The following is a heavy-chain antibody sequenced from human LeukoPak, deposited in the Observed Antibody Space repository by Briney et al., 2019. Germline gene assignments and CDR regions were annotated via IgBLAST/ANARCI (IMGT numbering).Heavy chain of an antibody. J-gene: IGHJ6*02. CDR2: IYSGGST. D-gene: IGHD5-18*01. CDR3: ARGGYSYGYGTYYYGMDV. V-gene: IGHV3-66*01. CDR1: GFTVSSNY. Sequence: GGSLRLSCAASGFTVSSNYMSWVRHAPGKGREWVSVIYSGGSTYSAGYVKCRFTISRENSKNTLYLKMNSQRAEDTAVYYCARGGYSYGYGTYYYGMDVWGQGTTVTVSS.